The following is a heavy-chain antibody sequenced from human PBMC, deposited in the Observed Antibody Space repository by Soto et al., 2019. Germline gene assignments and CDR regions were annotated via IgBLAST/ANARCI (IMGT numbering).Heavy chain of an antibody. D-gene: IGHD2-15*01. J-gene: IGHJ6*02. CDR3: ARALYCSGGSCSPLRGMDV. CDR1: GYTFTSYD. V-gene: IGHV1-8*01. CDR2: MNPNSGNT. Sequence: GASRKVSCKASGYTFTSYDINWVRQATGQGLEWMGWMNPNSGNTGYAQKFQRRVTMTRNTSISTAYMELSSLRSEDTAVYYCARALYCSGGSCSPLRGMDVWGLGTTVTVSS.